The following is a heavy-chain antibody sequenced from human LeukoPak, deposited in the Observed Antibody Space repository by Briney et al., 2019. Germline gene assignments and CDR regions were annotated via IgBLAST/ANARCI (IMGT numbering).Heavy chain of an antibody. CDR1: GDYITATNYY. Sequence: PSETLSLTCNVSGDYITATNYYWAWIRQPPGKGLEWIASVFYSGTTYYNPSLKSRVVISMDTSRKQISLRLSSVTATDTAIYYCARRSRLYKHETTGYHDSWGQVTPVTVSS. D-gene: IGHD3-9*01. J-gene: IGHJ4*02. CDR3: ARRSRLYKHETTGYHDS. CDR2: VFYSGTT. V-gene: IGHV4-39*01.